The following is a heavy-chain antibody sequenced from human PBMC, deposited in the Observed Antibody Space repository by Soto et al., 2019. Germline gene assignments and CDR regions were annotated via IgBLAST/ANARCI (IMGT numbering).Heavy chain of an antibody. V-gene: IGHV3-30*18. J-gene: IGHJ4*02. D-gene: IGHD6-13*01. Sequence: GGSLSLSCAASGFPFSNYAIHWVRQAPGKGLEWVAVIASDGKDKRYADSVKGRFTISRDNSKNTVYLQMNSLRGEDTAVYYCAKDGAIAAADYFFDYWGQGSLVTVSS. CDR3: AKDGAIAAADYFFDY. CDR1: GFPFSNYA. CDR2: IASDGKDK.